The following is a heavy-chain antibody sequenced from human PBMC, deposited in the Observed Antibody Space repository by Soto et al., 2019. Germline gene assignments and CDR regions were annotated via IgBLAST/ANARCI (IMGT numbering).Heavy chain of an antibody. CDR1: GFTFSNAW. CDR2: IKSKTDGGTT. V-gene: IGHV3-15*07. Sequence: LRLSCAASGFTFSNAWMNCVRQAPGKGLEWVGRIKSKTDGGTTDYAAPVKGRFTISRDDSKNTLYLQMNSLKTEDTAVYYCTTDPVTMIVVVPSSGWGQGTLVTVSS. J-gene: IGHJ4*02. D-gene: IGHD3-22*01. CDR3: TTDPVTMIVVVPSSG.